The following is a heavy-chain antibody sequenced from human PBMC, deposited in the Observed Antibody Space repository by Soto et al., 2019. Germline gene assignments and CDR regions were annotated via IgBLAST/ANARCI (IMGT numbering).Heavy chain of an antibody. CDR1: GYTFTSYA. J-gene: IGHJ3*02. CDR3: ARGANWVDI. D-gene: IGHD7-27*01. CDR2: INAGNGNT. V-gene: IGHV1-3*05. Sequence: QVQIVQSGAEEKKPGASVKVSCKASGYTFTSYAMHWVRQAPGQRLEWMGWINAGNGNTKYSKKFQGRVTITRDTSASTDYMERSSLRSEDTAVYYCARGANWVDIWGQGKMVTVSS.